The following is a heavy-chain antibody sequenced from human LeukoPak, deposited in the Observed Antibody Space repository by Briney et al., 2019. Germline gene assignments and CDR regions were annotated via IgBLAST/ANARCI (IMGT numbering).Heavy chain of an antibody. V-gene: IGHV1-24*01. CDR1: GYTLTELS. CDR3: ASGESWFDP. J-gene: IGHJ5*02. Sequence: GASVKVSCKVFGYTLTELSMHWVRQAPGKGLEWMGGFDPEDGETIYAQKFQGRVTMTGDTSTDTAYMELSSLRSEDTAVYYCASGESWFDPWGQGTLVTVSS. CDR2: FDPEDGET.